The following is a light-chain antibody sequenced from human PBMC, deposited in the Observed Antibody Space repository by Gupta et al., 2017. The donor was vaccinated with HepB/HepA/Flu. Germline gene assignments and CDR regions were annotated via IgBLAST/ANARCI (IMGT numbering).Light chain of an antibody. CDR2: DAS. CDR3: QQYDNLPRS. J-gene: IGKJ2*04. CDR1: QETSNY. V-gene: IGKV1-33*01. Sequence: DIQLTHSPSSLSASLGDRVTITCQASQETSNYLNWYQQKPGEAPKLLIYDASNLETGVPSRFSGSGSGTDFTFAISSLQPEDIATYYCQQYDNLPRSFGQGTKLEIK.